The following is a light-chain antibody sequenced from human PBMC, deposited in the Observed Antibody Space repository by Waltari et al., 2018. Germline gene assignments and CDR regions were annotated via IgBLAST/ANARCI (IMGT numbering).Light chain of an antibody. V-gene: IGKV3-15*01. Sequence: ELVLTQSPANLSVSPGEIATLSCRASQSVSDNLLWYQHKPGQAPRLLIYCASTRATGIPGRFRGSGSGTEFTLTISSLQSEDFALYYCQQYNHWPPSTFGQGTKVELK. CDR3: QQYNHWPPST. J-gene: IGKJ1*01. CDR2: CAS. CDR1: QSVSDN.